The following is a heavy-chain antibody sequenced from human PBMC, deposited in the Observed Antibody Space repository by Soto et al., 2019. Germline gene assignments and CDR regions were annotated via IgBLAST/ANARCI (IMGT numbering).Heavy chain of an antibody. Sequence: SETLSLTCAVYGGSFSGYYWSWIRQPPGKGLEWIGEINHSGSTNYNPSLKSRVTISVDTSKNQFSLKLSSVTAADTAVYYCAGFTSGSYYMPSNWFDPWGQGTLVTSPQ. V-gene: IGHV4-34*01. CDR2: INHSGST. CDR3: AGFTSGSYYMPSNWFDP. CDR1: GGSFSGYY. J-gene: IGHJ5*02. D-gene: IGHD3-10*01.